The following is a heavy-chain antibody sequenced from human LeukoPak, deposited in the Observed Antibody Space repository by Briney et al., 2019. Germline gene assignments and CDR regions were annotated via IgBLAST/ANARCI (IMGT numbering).Heavy chain of an antibody. CDR3: ARDPYSGGYGAYYYYYMDV. CDR2: ITSSSSYM. V-gene: IGHV3-21*01. J-gene: IGHJ6*03. CDR1: GFTFSSYN. Sequence: PGGSLRLSCAASGFTFSSYNMNWVRRTPGKGLEWVSSITSSSSYMFYADSVRGRFTISRDNAENSLYLQMNSLRDEDTAVYYCARDPYSGGYGAYYYYYMDVRGKGTTVTVSS. D-gene: IGHD6-19*01.